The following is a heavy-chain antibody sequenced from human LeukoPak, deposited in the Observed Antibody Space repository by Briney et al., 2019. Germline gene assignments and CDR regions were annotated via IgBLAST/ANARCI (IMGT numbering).Heavy chain of an antibody. J-gene: IGHJ5*02. CDR1: GFTFSAYA. V-gene: IGHV3-23*01. D-gene: IGHD2-15*01. Sequence: GGSLRLSCRASGFTFSAYAMTWVRQAPGRGLEWVSAITGPGDGGWYADAVKGRFTISRDNTKDTVYLDMNDLRVEDTAVYYCAKRMYCWYWPYLCGQGALVTVSS. CDR2: ITGPGDGG. CDR3: AKRMYCWYWPYL.